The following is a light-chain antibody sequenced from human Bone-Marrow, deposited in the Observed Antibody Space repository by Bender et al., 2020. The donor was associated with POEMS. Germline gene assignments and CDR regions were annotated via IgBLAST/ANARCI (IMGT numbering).Light chain of an antibody. CDR1: SSKFGSYP. Sequence: QSVLTQPPSASGTPGQRVTISCSGSSSKFGSYPVNWYQQLPGAAPKLVIFNNSQRPSGVPDRFSGSNSGTSASLAISGLLSDDEADFYCARWDDSLNGWAFGGGTKLTVL. V-gene: IGLV1-44*01. J-gene: IGLJ3*02. CDR2: NNS. CDR3: ARWDDSLNGWA.